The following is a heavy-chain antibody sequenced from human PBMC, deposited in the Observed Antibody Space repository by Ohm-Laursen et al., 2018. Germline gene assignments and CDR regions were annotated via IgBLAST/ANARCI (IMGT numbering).Heavy chain of an antibody. CDR2: MNPIRGNT. D-gene: IGHD1-26*01. CDR1: AYTFTSYD. V-gene: IGHV1-8*01. CDR3: AGAAPKMSRYYSGSYPFDY. Sequence: GASETAFCKASAYTFTSYDTNCVRLATGEGREWMGWMNPIRGNTGYTQKFQGRATMTRNTTISTAYMELSSLKPENTAVYYCAGAAPKMSRYYSGSYPFDYWGQGTLVTVSS. J-gene: IGHJ4*02.